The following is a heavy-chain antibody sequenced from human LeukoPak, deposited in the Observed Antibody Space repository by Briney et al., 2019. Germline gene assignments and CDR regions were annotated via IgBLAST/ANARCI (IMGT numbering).Heavy chain of an antibody. CDR2: ISSSGSTI. CDR3: ATGYSSGWYFYFQH. D-gene: IGHD6-19*01. V-gene: IGHV3-48*04. J-gene: IGHJ1*01. Sequence: GGSLRLSCAASGFTFSSYSMNWVRQAPGKGLEWVSYISSSGSTIYYADSVKGRSTISRDNAKNSLYLQMNSLSAEDTAVYYCATGYSSGWYFYFQHWGQGSLVSVSS. CDR1: GFTFSSYS.